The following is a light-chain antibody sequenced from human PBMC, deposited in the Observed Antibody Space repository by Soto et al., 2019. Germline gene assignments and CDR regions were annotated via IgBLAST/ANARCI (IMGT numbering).Light chain of an antibody. CDR2: GAS. J-gene: IGKJ1*01. Sequence: EIVLTQSPGTLSLSPGERAALSCRASQSVGSNYLAWYQQKPGQAPRLLIYGASSRATGIPDRFSGSGSGTDFTLTISRLEPEDFAVYYCQQYGSSPTWTFGQGTKVEIK. CDR1: QSVGSNY. CDR3: QQYGSSPTWT. V-gene: IGKV3-20*01.